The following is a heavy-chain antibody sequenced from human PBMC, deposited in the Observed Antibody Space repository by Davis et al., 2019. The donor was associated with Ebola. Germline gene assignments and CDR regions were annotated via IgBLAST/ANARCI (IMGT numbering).Heavy chain of an antibody. V-gene: IGHV3-23*01. CDR1: GFTFSSYS. Sequence: GGSLRLSCAASGFTFSSYSMNWVRQAPEKGLEWVSSISGNGDRTHYADSVEGRFTISRDNSENTVYLQMNSLRAEDTAVYYCARKRSFDYWGQGTLVTVSS. J-gene: IGHJ4*02. CDR3: ARKRSFDY. CDR2: ISGNGDRT. D-gene: IGHD6-25*01.